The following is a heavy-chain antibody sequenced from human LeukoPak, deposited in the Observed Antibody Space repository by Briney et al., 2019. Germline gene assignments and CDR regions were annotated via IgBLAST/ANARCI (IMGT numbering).Heavy chain of an antibody. CDR1: GFTFADYA. J-gene: IGHJ3*02. V-gene: IGHV3-9*01. CDR2: ISWNSGSI. Sequence: PGGSLRLSCAASGFTFADYAMHWVRQAPGKGLEWVSGISWNSGSIGYADSVKGRFTISRDNAKNSLYLQMNSLRAEDTALYYCAKDSSGYYLGAFDIWGQGTMVTVSS. D-gene: IGHD3-22*01. CDR3: AKDSSGYYLGAFDI.